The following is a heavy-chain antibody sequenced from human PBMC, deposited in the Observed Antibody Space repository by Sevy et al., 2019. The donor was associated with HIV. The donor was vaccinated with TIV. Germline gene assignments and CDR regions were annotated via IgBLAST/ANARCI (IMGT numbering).Heavy chain of an antibody. CDR2: ISGSGGST. J-gene: IGHJ3*02. CDR1: GFTFSSYA. CDR3: ARPFGELLIDDAFVN. Sequence: GGSLRLSCAASGFTFSSYAMSWVRQAPGKGLEWVSAISGSGGSTYYADSVKGRFTISRDNSKNTLYLQMNSLRAEDTAVYYCARPFGELLIDDAFVNWGQGTMVTVSS. V-gene: IGHV3-23*01. D-gene: IGHD3-10*01.